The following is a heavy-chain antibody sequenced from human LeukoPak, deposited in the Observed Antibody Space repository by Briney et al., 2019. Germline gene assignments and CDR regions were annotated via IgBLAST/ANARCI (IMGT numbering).Heavy chain of an antibody. CDR2: ISSSGSTI. CDR3: ARISDGYNYPVAYYFDY. J-gene: IGHJ4*02. V-gene: IGHV3-11*01. Sequence: KPGGSLRLSCAASGFTFSDYYMSWIRQAPGKGLEWVSYISSSGSTIYYADSVKGRFTISRDNAKSSLYLQMNSLRAEDTAVYYCARISDGYNYPVAYYFDYWGQGTLVTVSS. D-gene: IGHD5-12*01. CDR1: GFTFSDYY.